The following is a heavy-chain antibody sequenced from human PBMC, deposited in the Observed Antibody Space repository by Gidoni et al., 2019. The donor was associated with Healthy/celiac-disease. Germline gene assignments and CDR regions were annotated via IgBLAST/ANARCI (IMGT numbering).Heavy chain of an antibody. CDR3: ARAAGLAYFDY. CDR2: IWYDGSNK. CDR1: GFTFSSYG. D-gene: IGHD3-9*01. Sequence: QVQLVESGGGVVQPGRSLRRSCAASGFTFSSYGMHWVRQAPGKGLEWVAVIWYDGSNKYYADSVKGRFTISRDNSKNTLYLQMNSLRAEDTAVYYCARAAGLAYFDYWGQGTLVTVSS. J-gene: IGHJ4*02. V-gene: IGHV3-33*01.